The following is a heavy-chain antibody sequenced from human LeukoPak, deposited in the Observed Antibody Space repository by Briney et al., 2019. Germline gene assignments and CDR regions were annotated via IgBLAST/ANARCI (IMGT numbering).Heavy chain of an antibody. J-gene: IGHJ2*01. Sequence: SETLSLTCTVSGGSISSYYWSWIRQPPGKGLEWIGYIYYSGSTNYNPSLKSRVTISVDTSKNQFSLKLSSVTAADTAVYYCAGLHYYDSSGYDSYWYFDLWGRGTLVTVSS. CDR2: IYYSGST. V-gene: IGHV4-59*01. D-gene: IGHD3-22*01. CDR1: GGSISSYY. CDR3: AGLHYYDSSGYDSYWYFDL.